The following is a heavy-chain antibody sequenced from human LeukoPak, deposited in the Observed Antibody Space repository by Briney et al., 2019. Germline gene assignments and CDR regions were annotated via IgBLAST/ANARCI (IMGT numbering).Heavy chain of an antibody. V-gene: IGHV1-2*02. CDR2: INPNSGGT. J-gene: IGHJ4*02. D-gene: IGHD4-17*01. Sequence: ASVKVSCKASGYTFTGYYMHWVRQAPGQGLEWMGWINPNSGGTNYAQKFQGRVTMTRDTSISTAYMELSRLRSDDTAVYYCARTIQAGGRYGAYFDYWGQGTLVTVSS. CDR3: ARTIQAGGRYGAYFDY. CDR1: GYTFTGYY.